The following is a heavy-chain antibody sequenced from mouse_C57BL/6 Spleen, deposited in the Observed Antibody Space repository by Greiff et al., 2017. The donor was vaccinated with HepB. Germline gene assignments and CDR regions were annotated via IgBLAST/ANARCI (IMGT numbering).Heavy chain of an antibody. D-gene: IGHD2-5*01. V-gene: IGHV1-80*01. J-gene: IGHJ2*01. CDR1: GYAFSSYW. Sequence: VKLVESGAELVKPGASVKISCKASGYAFSSYWMNWVKQRPGKGLEWIGQIYPGDGDTNYNGKFKGKATLTADKSSSTAYMQLSSLTSEDSAVYFCAREGLYSNYVYFDYWGQGTTLTVSS. CDR2: IYPGDGDT. CDR3: AREGLYSNYVYFDY.